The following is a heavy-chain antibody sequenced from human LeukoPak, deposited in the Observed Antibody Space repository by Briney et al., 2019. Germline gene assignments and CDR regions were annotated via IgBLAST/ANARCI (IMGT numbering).Heavy chain of an antibody. CDR1: GFAFSSYA. D-gene: IGHD4-17*01. CDR3: AREGGYDYGDFDY. J-gene: IGHJ4*02. V-gene: IGHV3-53*01. Sequence: GGSLRLSXAASGFAFSSYAMSWVRQAPGKGLEWVSVVYSAGTTYYADSVKGRFTISRDNSKNTLYLQMNSLRAEDTAVYYCAREGGYDYGDFDYWGQGTLVTVSS. CDR2: VYSAGTT.